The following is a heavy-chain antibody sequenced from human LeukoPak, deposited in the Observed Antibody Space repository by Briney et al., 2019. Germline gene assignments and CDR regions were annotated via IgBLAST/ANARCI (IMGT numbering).Heavy chain of an antibody. Sequence: GGSLRLSCAASGFTFSNYWMHWVRQAPGKGLVWVSRINSDGINTSYADSVKGRFTISRDNAKNTLNLQMNSLRAEDTAVYYCVREGRSSGYYSYYFEYWGQGTLVTVSS. V-gene: IGHV3-74*01. J-gene: IGHJ4*02. CDR3: VREGRSSGYYSYYFEY. D-gene: IGHD3-22*01. CDR1: GFTFSNYW. CDR2: INSDGINT.